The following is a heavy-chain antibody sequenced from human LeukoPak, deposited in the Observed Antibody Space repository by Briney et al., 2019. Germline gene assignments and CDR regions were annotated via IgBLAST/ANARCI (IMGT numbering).Heavy chain of an antibody. CDR1: GFTFSSYA. J-gene: IGHJ4*02. D-gene: IGHD6-13*01. CDR3: ARDLFSSIAAAGTLDY. V-gene: IGHV3-23*01. CDR2: IGAGGTFT. Sequence: GGSLRLSCTASGFTFSSYAMNWVRQAPGKGLEWVSGIGAGGTFTYYADSVKGRFTISRDNSKNTLYLQMNSLRAEDTAVYYCARDLFSSIAAAGTLDYWGQGTLVTVSS.